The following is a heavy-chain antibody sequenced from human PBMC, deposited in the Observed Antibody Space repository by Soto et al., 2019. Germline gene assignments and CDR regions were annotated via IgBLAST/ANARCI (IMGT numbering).Heavy chain of an antibody. CDR2: INHSGST. CDR3: AREFRGGYYYDSSGPQYYGMDV. V-gene: IGHV4-34*01. D-gene: IGHD3-22*01. J-gene: IGHJ6*02. CDR1: GGSFSGYY. Sequence: SETLSLTCAVYGGSFSGYYWSWIRQPPGKGLEWIGEINHSGSTNYNPSLKSRVTISVDTSKNQFSLKLSSVTAADTAVYYCAREFRGGYYYDSSGPQYYGMDVWGQGTTVTVSS.